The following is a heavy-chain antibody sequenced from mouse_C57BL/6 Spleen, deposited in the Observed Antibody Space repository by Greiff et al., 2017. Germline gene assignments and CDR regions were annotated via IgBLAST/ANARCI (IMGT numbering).Heavy chain of an antibody. CDR2: ISDGGSYT. Sequence: EVQRVESGGGLVKPGGSLKLSCAASGFTFSSSAMSWVRQTPEKRLEWVATISDGGSYTYYPDNVKGRFTISRDNAKNNLYLQMSHLKSEDTAMYYCARGNDYGVGFAYWGQGTLVTVSA. V-gene: IGHV5-4*01. CDR1: GFTFSSSA. D-gene: IGHD2-4*01. CDR3: ARGNDYGVGFAY. J-gene: IGHJ3*01.